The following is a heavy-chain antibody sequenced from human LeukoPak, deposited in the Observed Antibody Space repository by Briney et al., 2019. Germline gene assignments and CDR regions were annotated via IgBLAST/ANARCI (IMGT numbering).Heavy chain of an antibody. Sequence: PSETLSLTCAVYGGSFSGYYWSWIRQPPGKGLEWIGEISHSGSTNYNPSLKSRVTISVDTSKNQFSLKLSSVTAADTAVYYCARGQQWLVRYFDYWGQGTLVTVSS. J-gene: IGHJ4*02. CDR3: ARGQQWLVRYFDY. CDR1: GGSFSGYY. D-gene: IGHD6-19*01. V-gene: IGHV4-34*01. CDR2: ISHSGST.